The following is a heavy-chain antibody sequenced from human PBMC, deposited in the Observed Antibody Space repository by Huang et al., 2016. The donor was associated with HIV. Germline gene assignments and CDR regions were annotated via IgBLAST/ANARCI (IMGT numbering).Heavy chain of an antibody. V-gene: IGHV1-18*01. CDR1: GYTFTSYG. CDR2: ISDARGDT. CDR3: ARDPKYHRIGYYRQRRGIDI. D-gene: IGHD3-22*01. Sequence: QIQLMQSGPELKQPGASVKVSCKASGYTFTSYGITLVRQAPGQGPEWMVWISDARGDTEYAQKFQGRVTLTTDTSTNIAYMELRSLRSDDTAKYYCARDPKYHRIGYYRQRRGIDIWGQGTMVIVSS. J-gene: IGHJ3*02.